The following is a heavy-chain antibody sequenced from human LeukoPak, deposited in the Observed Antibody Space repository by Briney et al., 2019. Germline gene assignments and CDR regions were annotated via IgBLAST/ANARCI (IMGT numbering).Heavy chain of an antibody. CDR3: ARGAYTVDY. J-gene: IGHJ4*02. Sequence: GGSLRLSYAASGFTFSSYEMNWVRQAPGKGLEWLSYISSSGSTIYYADSVKGRFTISRDNAKNSLCLQMNSLRAEDTAVYYCARGAYTVDYWGQGTLVTVSS. V-gene: IGHV3-48*03. D-gene: IGHD4-11*01. CDR2: ISSSGSTI. CDR1: GFTFSSYE.